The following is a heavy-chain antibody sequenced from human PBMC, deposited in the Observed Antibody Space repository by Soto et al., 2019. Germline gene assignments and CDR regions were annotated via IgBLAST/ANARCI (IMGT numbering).Heavy chain of an antibody. CDR1: GYRVTSYW. D-gene: IGHD3-22*01. CDR3: AKFITMIVVVIGDAFDI. Sequence: PGESLKISYKDSGYRVTSYWIGWVRQMPGKGLERMGIIYPGDSDTRYSPSFQGQVTISADKSISTAYLQWSSLKASDTAVYYCAKFITMIVVVIGDAFDIWGQGTMVTVSS. J-gene: IGHJ3*02. CDR2: IYPGDSDT. V-gene: IGHV5-51*01.